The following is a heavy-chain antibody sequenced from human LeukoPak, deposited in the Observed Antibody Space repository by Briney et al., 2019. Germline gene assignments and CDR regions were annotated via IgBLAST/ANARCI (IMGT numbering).Heavy chain of an antibody. Sequence: SETLSLTCAAYGGSFSGYYWSWIRQPPGKGLEWIGEINHSGSTNYNPSLKSRVTISVDTSKNQFSLKLSSVTAADTAVYYCASLSSGYTFDYWGQGTLVTVSS. J-gene: IGHJ4*02. CDR2: INHSGST. CDR1: GGSFSGYY. D-gene: IGHD3-22*01. V-gene: IGHV4-34*01. CDR3: ASLSSGYTFDY.